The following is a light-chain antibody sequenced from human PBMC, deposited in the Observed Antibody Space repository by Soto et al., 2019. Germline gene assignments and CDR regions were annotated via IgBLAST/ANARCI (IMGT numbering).Light chain of an antibody. CDR1: HSISSY. J-gene: IGKJ4*01. CDR2: AAS. V-gene: IGKV1-39*01. CDR3: QQSYSTPPT. Sequence: DIQMTQSPSSLSAPVEDRVTITCRASHSISSYLNWYQQKPGKAPKLLIYAASSLQSVVPSRFSGNRSGRDFTLSISSLPTGDFATYYGQQSYSTPPTFGGGTKWEI.